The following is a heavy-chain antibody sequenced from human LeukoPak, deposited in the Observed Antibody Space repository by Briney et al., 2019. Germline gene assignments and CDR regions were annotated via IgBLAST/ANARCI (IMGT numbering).Heavy chain of an antibody. CDR2: IYYSGST. CDR3: ARDIGSSGLDNWFDP. Sequence: PSETLSLTCTVSGGSISSYYWSWIRQPPGKGLKWIGYIYYSGSTNYNPSLKSRVTISVDTSKNQFSLKLSSVTAADTAVYYCARDIGSSGLDNWFDPWGQGTLVTVSS. J-gene: IGHJ5*02. D-gene: IGHD3-22*01. CDR1: GGSISSYY. V-gene: IGHV4-59*01.